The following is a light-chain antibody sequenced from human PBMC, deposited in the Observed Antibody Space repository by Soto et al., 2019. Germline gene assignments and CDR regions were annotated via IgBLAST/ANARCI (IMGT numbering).Light chain of an antibody. CDR3: NSYTSSSTYV. Sequence: QSVLTQPPSVSGSPGQSVTFSCTGTSSDVGSNNRVSWYQQPPGTAPKLMIYEVSNRPSGVPDRFSGSKSGNTASLTISGLQAEDEADYYCNSYTSSSTYVFGTGTKLTVL. V-gene: IGLV2-18*02. CDR2: EVS. J-gene: IGLJ1*01. CDR1: SSDVGSNNR.